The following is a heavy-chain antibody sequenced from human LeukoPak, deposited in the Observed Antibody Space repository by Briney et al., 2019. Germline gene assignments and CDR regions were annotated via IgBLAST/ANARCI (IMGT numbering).Heavy chain of an antibody. J-gene: IGHJ4*02. D-gene: IGHD6-13*01. Sequence: SETLSLTCAVYGGSFSGYYWSWIRQPPGKGLEWIGEINHSGSTNYNPSLKSRVTISVDTSKNQFSLKLSSVTAADTAVYYCARGGDIAAAGTDQFVDYWGQGTLVTVSS. CDR3: ARGGDIAAAGTDQFVDY. CDR2: INHSGST. V-gene: IGHV4-34*01. CDR1: GGSFSGYY.